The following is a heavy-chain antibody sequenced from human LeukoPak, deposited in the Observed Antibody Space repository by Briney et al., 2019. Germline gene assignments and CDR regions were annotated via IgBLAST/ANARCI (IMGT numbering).Heavy chain of an antibody. D-gene: IGHD2-2*01. CDR3: AREAYCSSTSCSAHFDY. CDR1: GYTFTGNY. V-gene: IGHV1-2*02. CDR2: INPNSGGT. Sequence: ASVKVSCKASGYTFTGNYMHWVRQAPGQGLEWMGWINPNSGGTNYAQKFQGRVTMTRDTSISTAYMELSRLRSDDTAVYYCAREAYCSSTSCSAHFDYWGQGTLVTVSS. J-gene: IGHJ4*02.